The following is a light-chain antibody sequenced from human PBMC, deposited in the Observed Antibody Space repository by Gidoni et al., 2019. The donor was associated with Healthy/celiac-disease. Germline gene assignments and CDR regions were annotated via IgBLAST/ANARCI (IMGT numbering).Light chain of an antibody. CDR2: DVS. J-gene: IGLJ1*01. V-gene: IGLV2-11*01. CDR1: SSDVGGYNY. CDR3: CSYAGSYTLGV. Sequence: QSALTQTRSVSRSPGQSVTISCTGTSSDVGGYNYVSWYQQHPGKAPKLMIYDVSKRPSGVPDRFSGSKSGNTASLTISGLQAEDEADYYFCSYAGSYTLGVFGTGTKVTVL.